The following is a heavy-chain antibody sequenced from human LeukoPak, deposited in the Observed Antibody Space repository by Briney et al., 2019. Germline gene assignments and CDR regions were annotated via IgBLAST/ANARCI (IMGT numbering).Heavy chain of an antibody. J-gene: IGHJ3*02. CDR1: GFTFSDYY. V-gene: IGHV3-11*06. D-gene: IGHD3-10*01. CDR3: AREYGSRSYYKGGAFDI. Sequence: GGSLRLSCAASGFTFSDYYMSWIRQAPGKXXXXXXXXXXSSSYTNYADSVKGRFTISRDNAKNSLYLQMNSLRAEDTAVYYCAREYGSRSYYKGGAFDIWGQGTMVTVSS. CDR2: XXXSSSYT.